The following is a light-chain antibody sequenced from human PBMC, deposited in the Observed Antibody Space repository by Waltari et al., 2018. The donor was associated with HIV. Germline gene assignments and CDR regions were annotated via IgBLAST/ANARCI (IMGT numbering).Light chain of an antibody. Sequence: DIQMTQSPSSLSASVGDRVTITCRASQSITTSLTWYQQKPGKAPNLLIYAASSLQSGVPSRFSGSGSGTDFTLTISSLQPEDFATYYCQQSYSSSSTFGQGTKLEIK. CDR1: QSITTS. J-gene: IGKJ2*01. CDR2: AAS. V-gene: IGKV1-39*01. CDR3: QQSYSSSST.